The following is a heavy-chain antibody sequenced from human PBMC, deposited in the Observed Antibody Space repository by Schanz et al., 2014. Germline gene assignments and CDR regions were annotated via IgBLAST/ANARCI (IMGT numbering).Heavy chain of an antibody. CDR2: VSRSTPDI. CDR1: GFTFSSYA. V-gene: IGHV3-48*01. J-gene: IGHJ4*02. Sequence: EVQLLESGGGLVQPGGSLRLSCAASGFTFSSYAMSWVRQAPGKGLEWVSYVSRSTPDIYYADSVKGRFTMSRDNAENSVFLQMNSLRAEDTAVYYCVRDSFFAFDYWGQGTLVTVSS. CDR3: VRDSFFAFDY. D-gene: IGHD3-3*01.